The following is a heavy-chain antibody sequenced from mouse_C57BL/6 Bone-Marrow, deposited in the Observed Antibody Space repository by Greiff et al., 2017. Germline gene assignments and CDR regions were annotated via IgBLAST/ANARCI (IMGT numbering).Heavy chain of an antibody. D-gene: IGHD2-4*01. V-gene: IGHV2-5*01. J-gene: IGHJ4*01. CDR1: GFSLTSYG. Sequence: VKLVESGPGLVQPSQSLSITCTVSGFSLTSYGVHWVRQSPGKGLEWLGVIWRGGSTDYNAAFMSRLSITKDNSKSQVFFKMNSLQADDTAIYYCAKRDYYDYLYAMDYWGQGTSVTVSS. CDR3: AKRDYYDYLYAMDY. CDR2: IWRGGST.